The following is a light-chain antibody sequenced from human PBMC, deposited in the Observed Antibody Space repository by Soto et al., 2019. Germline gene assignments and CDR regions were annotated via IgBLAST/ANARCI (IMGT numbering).Light chain of an antibody. V-gene: IGLV2-8*01. CDR2: EVS. CDR1: SSDVGGYNY. CDR3: SSYAGSTRYV. J-gene: IGLJ1*01. Sequence: QSVLTQPPSASGSPGQSVTISCTGSSSDVGGYNYVSWYQQHSGKAPKLMVYEVSKRPSGVPDRFSGSKSGNTASLTVSGLQAEDEADYYCSSYAGSTRYVFGTGTKVTVL.